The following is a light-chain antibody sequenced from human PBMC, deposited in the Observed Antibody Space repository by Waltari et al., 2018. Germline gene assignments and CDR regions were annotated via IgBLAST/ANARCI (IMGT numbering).Light chain of an antibody. J-gene: IGLJ2*01. CDR1: SSDVGAYNY. CDR3: SSYTTSATVV. Sequence: QSALTQPASVSGSPGQSITISCTGTSSDVGAYNYVSWYQQHPGKAPQLLIYDVPMRPFEVSSRFSGSKSGNTASLTISGLQAEDEADYFCSSYTTSATVVFGGGTKVTVL. V-gene: IGLV2-14*03. CDR2: DVP.